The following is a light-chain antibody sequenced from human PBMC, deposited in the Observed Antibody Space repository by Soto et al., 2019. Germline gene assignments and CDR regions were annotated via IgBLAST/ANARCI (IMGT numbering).Light chain of an antibody. CDR1: SSDVGDYNY. Sequence: QLVLTQPASVSGSPGQSITISCTGTSSDVGDYNYVSWYQQHPVKAPKLIIYQVNNRPSGVSNRFSGSKSGNTASLTISGLQAEDEADYYCSLHTRSSTYVFGTGTQLTVL. V-gene: IGLV2-14*01. CDR2: QVN. J-gene: IGLJ1*01. CDR3: SLHTRSSTYV.